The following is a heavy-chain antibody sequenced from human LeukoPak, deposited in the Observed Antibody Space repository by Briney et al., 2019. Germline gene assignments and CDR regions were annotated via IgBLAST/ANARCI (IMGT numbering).Heavy chain of an antibody. D-gene: IGHD3-16*01. V-gene: IGHV4-34*01. CDR3: ARSWGSYYYYMDV. CDR2: INHSGST. Sequence: KASETLSLTCAVYGGSFSGYYWSWIRQPPGKGLEWIGEINHSGSTNYNPSLKSRVTISVDTSKNQFSLKLSSVTAADTAVYYCARSWGSYYYYMDVWGKGTTVTVSS. CDR1: GGSFSGYY. J-gene: IGHJ6*03.